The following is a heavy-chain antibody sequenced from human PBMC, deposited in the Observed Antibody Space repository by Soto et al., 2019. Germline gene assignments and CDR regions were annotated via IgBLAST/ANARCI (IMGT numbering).Heavy chain of an antibody. CDR2: IYYSGST. CDR3: ARVPRGRGYSYGQFDY. CDR1: GGSISSGGYY. Sequence: SETLSLTCTVSGGSISSGGYYWSWIRQHPGKGLEWIGYIYYSGSTYYNPSLKGRVTISVDTSKNQFSLKLSSVTAADTAVYYCARVPRGRGYSYGQFDYWGQGTLVTVSS. D-gene: IGHD5-18*01. V-gene: IGHV4-31*03. J-gene: IGHJ4*02.